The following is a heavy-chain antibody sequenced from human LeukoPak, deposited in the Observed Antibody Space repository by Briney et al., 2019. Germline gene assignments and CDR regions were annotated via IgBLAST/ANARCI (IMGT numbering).Heavy chain of an antibody. CDR3: ARAGYSRFVDDLDY. J-gene: IGHJ4*02. CDR1: GYIFTNYG. V-gene: IGHV1-18*01. Sequence: ASVKVSCKASGYIFTNYGINWVRQAPGQGLEWMGWISAYNGNTKYTQKLQDRVTMTTDISTSTAYMELKTLKSDDTAVYFCARAGYSRFVDDLDYWGQGTLVTVSS. D-gene: IGHD1-26*01. CDR2: ISAYNGNT.